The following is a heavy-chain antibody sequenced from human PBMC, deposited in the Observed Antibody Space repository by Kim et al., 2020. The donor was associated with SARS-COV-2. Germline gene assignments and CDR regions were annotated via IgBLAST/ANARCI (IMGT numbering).Heavy chain of an antibody. Sequence: IHYADSVKGRFTISRDNAKNSLYLQMNSLRAEDTAVYYCARGEGIWFGDYWGQGTLVTVSS. CDR2: I. V-gene: IGHV3-21*01. J-gene: IGHJ4*02. CDR3: ARGEGIWFGDY. D-gene: IGHD3-10*01.